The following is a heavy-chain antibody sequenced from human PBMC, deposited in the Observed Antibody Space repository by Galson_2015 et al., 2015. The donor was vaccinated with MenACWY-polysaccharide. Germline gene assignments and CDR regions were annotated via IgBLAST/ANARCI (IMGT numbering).Heavy chain of an antibody. D-gene: IGHD2/OR15-2a*01. CDR2: IHTNGIT. J-gene: IGHJ5*02. CDR1: GGSMSGSDLF. V-gene: IGHV4-61*02. CDR3: ARGRENTFNH. Sequence: TLSLTCTVSGGSMSGSDLFWSWIRQTTGKSLEWIGRIHTNGITDYNPSLKGRVIMSVDPSKDQFSLQLTSVTAADTAVYYCARGRENTFNHWGQGAQVAVS.